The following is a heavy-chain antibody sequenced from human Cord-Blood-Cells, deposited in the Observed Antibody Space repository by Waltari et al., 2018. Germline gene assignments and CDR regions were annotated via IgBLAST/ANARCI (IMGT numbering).Heavy chain of an antibody. CDR3: ARVDWGGSGSFYAFDI. CDR2: IYHSGST. V-gene: IGHV4-4*02. CDR1: GGSISSSNW. J-gene: IGHJ3*02. Sequence: QVQLQESGPGLVKPSGTLSLTCAVSGGSISSSNWWSWVRQPPGKGLEWIGEIYHSGSTNYNPSLKCRVTISVDKSKNQFSLKLSSVTAADTAVYYCARVDWGGSGSFYAFDIWGQGTMVTVSS. D-gene: IGHD3-10*01.